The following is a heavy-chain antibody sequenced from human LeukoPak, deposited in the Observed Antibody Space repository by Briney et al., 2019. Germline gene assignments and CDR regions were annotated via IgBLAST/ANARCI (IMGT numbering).Heavy chain of an antibody. D-gene: IGHD3-16*02. V-gene: IGHV3-21*01. Sequence: GGSLRLSCAASGFTFSSYSMNWVRQAPGKGLEWVSSISSSSSYIYYADSVKGRLTISRDNAKNSLYLQMNSLRAEDTAVYYCAREAGLSGVYYFDFWGQGTLVTVSS. CDR1: GFTFSSYS. CDR2: ISSSSSYI. J-gene: IGHJ4*02. CDR3: AREAGLSGVYYFDF.